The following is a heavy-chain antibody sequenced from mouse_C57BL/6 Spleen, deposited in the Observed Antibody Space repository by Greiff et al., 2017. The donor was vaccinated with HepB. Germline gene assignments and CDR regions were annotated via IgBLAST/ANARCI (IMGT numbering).Heavy chain of an antibody. V-gene: IGHV1-54*01. CDR3: ARERLRRDFDY. D-gene: IGHD2-2*01. J-gene: IGHJ2*01. CDR1: GYAFTNYL. Sequence: QVQLQQSGAELVRPGTSVKVSCKASGYAFTNYLIEWVKQRPGQGLEWIGVINPGSGGTNYNEKFKGKATLTADKSSSTAYMQLSSLTSEDSAVYFCARERLRRDFDYWGQGTTLTGSS. CDR2: INPGSGGT.